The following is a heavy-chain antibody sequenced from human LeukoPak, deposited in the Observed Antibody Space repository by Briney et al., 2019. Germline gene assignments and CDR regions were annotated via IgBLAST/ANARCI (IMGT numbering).Heavy chain of an antibody. Sequence: ASVTVSCKASGYTFTSYDINWVRQAAGQGLEWMGWMNPNSGNTGYAQKFQGRVTMTMNTSISTAYMDLSSLRSEDTAVYYCARDRPRGYYYDSSGYSDFDYWGQGTLVTVSS. J-gene: IGHJ4*02. V-gene: IGHV1-8*01. CDR3: ARDRPRGYYYDSSGYSDFDY. D-gene: IGHD3-22*01. CDR1: GYTFTSYD. CDR2: MNPNSGNT.